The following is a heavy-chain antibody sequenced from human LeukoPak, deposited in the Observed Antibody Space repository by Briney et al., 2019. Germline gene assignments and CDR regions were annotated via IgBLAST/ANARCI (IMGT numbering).Heavy chain of an antibody. CDR2: INYSGTT. D-gene: IGHD3-10*01. CDR1: GGSISGSSYH. Sequence: SETLSLTCTVSGGSISGSSYHWGWIRQSPGKGLEWIGSINYSGTTYYNPSLKSRVTISVDTSKNQFTLKVSSVTAADTAVYYCARGRGGWLWFGELLSPHYFDYWGQGTLVTVSS. V-gene: IGHV4-39*01. CDR3: ARGRGGWLWFGELLSPHYFDY. J-gene: IGHJ4*02.